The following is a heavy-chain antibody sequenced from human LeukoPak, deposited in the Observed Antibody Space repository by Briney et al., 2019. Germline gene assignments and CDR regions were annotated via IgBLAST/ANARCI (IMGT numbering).Heavy chain of an antibody. CDR2: IYHSGST. D-gene: IGHD3-22*01. CDR3: ARITTYYYDSSGYYYKAFDI. CDR1: GGSFSGYY. J-gene: IGHJ3*02. Sequence: SETLSLTCAVYGGSFSGYYWSWIRQPPGKGLEWIGEIYHSGSTNYNPSLKSRVTISVDKSKNQFSLKLSSVTAADTAVYYCARITTYYYDSSGYYYKAFDIWGQGTMVTVSS. V-gene: IGHV4-34*01.